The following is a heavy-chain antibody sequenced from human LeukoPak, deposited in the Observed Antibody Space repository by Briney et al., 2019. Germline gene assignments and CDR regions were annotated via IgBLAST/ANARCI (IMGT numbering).Heavy chain of an antibody. D-gene: IGHD3-22*01. CDR2: ISGSGGST. CDR3: AKDAPYYYDSSGYGGAFDI. CDR1: GFTFSSYG. Sequence: PGGSLRLSCAASGFTFSSYGMSWVRQAPGKGLEWVSAISGSGGSTYYADSVKGRFTISRDNSKNTLYLQMNSLRAEDTAVYYCAKDAPYYYDSSGYGGAFDIWGQGTMVTVSS. V-gene: IGHV3-23*01. J-gene: IGHJ3*02.